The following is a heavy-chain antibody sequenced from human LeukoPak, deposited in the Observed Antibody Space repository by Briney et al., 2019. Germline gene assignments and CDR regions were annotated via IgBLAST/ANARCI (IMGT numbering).Heavy chain of an antibody. CDR1: GGSISSGDYY. J-gene: IGHJ3*02. V-gene: IGHV4-30-4*01. CDR3: AALYDYVWGSYRYIDAFDI. CDR2: IYYSGST. Sequence: PSETLSLTCTVSGGSISSGDYYWSWIRQPPGKGLEWIGYIYYSGSTYYNPSLKSRVTISVDTSKNQFSLKLSSVTAADTAVYYCAALYDYVWGSYRYIDAFDIWGQGTMVTVSS. D-gene: IGHD3-16*02.